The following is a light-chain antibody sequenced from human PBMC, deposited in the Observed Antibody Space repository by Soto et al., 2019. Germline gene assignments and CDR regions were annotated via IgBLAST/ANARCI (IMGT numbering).Light chain of an antibody. J-gene: IGLJ1*01. CDR3: CSYAGTAGYV. Sequence: QSALTQPRSVSGSPGQSVTISCTGTSSDVGGYHYVSWDQQHPGKAPKLMTYDVSERPSGVPDRFSGSKSGDTASLTISGLQADDEADYYCCSYAGTAGYVFGTGTKLTVL. CDR2: DVS. V-gene: IGLV2-11*01. CDR1: SSDVGGYHY.